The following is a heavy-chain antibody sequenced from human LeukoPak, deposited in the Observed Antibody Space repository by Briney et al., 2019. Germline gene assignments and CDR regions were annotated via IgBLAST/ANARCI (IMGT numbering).Heavy chain of an antibody. CDR1: GYTFVSYG. Sequence: ASVNVSCKASGYTFVSYGINGVRQARGQGLEGMGWISPYNGKTDYGQKFQGRVNMATDKSTNIGYMEVRNLTSDDKAVYYCARGTAFCGGACPSLDALYFYYMDVWGTGTTVTVSS. D-gene: IGHD2-21*02. J-gene: IGHJ6*03. CDR3: ARGTAFCGGACPSLDALYFYYMDV. CDR2: ISPYNGKT. V-gene: IGHV1-18*01.